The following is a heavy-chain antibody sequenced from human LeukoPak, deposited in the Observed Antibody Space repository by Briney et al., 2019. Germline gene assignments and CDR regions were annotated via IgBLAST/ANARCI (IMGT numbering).Heavy chain of an antibody. V-gene: IGHV1-69*06. J-gene: IGHJ4*02. D-gene: IGHD3-10*01. CDR1: GGTFSNYA. CDR2: IIPTFGTA. Sequence: ASVKVSCKASGGTFSNYAISWVRQAPGQGLEWMGGIIPTFGTANYAQKFRGRVTITADKSTSTAYMELSSLRSEDTAVYYCARAGIAMVRGALAYWGQGTLVTVSS. CDR3: ARAGIAMVRGALAY.